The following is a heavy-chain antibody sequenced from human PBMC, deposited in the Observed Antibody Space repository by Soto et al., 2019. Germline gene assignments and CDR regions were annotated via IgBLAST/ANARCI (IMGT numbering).Heavy chain of an antibody. Sequence: SETLSLTCTVSGGSISSGGYYWSWIRQHPGKGLEWIGYIYYSGTTYSSPSLKSRVTTSIDTSKNQFSLRLSSVTAADTAVYYCASQKLDVPAFFDYWGQGALVTVSS. CDR1: GGSISSGGYY. CDR2: IYYSGTT. D-gene: IGHD1-1*01. J-gene: IGHJ4*02. V-gene: IGHV4-31*03. CDR3: ASQKLDVPAFFDY.